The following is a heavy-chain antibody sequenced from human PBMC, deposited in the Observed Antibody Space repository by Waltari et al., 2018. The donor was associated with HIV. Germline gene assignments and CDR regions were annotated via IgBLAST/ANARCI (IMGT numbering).Heavy chain of an antibody. J-gene: IGHJ5*02. CDR2: ISYDGSNK. V-gene: IGHV3-30*01. CDR3: ARGVASSGYYSGWFDP. CDR1: RFTFSSYA. Sequence: QVQLVESGGGVVQPGRYLRLSCAASRFTFSSYAMHWVRQAPGKGLEWVAVISYDGSNKYYADSVKGRFTISRDNSKNTLYLQMNSLRAEDTAVYYCARGVASSGYYSGWFDPWGQGTLVTVSS. D-gene: IGHD3-22*01.